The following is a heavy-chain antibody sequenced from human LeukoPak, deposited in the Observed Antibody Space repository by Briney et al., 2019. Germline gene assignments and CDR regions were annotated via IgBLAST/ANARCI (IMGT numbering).Heavy chain of an antibody. V-gene: IGHV4-4*09. Sequence: SETLSLTCTVSGGSISSYYWSWIRQPPGKGLEWIGYIYTSGSNKYNPSLKSRVTISVDTSKKQFTLKLTSVTAADTAVYYCARARTYYYDSSGYYLFDPWGQGTLVTVSP. CDR2: IYTSGSN. CDR1: GGSISSYY. D-gene: IGHD3-22*01. CDR3: ARARTYYYDSSGYYLFDP. J-gene: IGHJ5*02.